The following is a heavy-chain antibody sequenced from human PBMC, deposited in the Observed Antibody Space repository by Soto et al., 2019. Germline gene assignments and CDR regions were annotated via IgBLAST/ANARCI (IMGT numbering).Heavy chain of an antibody. Sequence: GGSLRLSCAASGFTFSDYYMSWIRQAPGKGLEWVSYISSSGSIIYYADSVKGRFTISRDNAKNSLYLQMNSLRAEDAAVYYRARDLGYCDSSGYFDYWGQGTLVTVSS. CDR2: ISSSGSII. J-gene: IGHJ4*02. CDR3: ARDLGYCDSSGYFDY. V-gene: IGHV3-11*01. CDR1: GFTFSDYY. D-gene: IGHD3-22*01.